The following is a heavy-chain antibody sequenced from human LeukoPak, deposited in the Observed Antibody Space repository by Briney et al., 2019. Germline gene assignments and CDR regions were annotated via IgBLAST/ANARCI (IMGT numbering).Heavy chain of an antibody. Sequence: GGALRLSCAASGFTFSSYDMTWVRQAPGRGLEWVSSIRPSGDNTYYGDSVKGRFTISRDNSKNTVYLQMNNMRVDDTAIYYCARGLHSSSPQLGTFEIWGQGTMVTVSS. CDR1: GFTFSSYD. CDR3: ARGLHSSSPQLGTFEI. D-gene: IGHD2-2*01. V-gene: IGHV3-23*01. CDR2: IRPSGDNT. J-gene: IGHJ3*02.